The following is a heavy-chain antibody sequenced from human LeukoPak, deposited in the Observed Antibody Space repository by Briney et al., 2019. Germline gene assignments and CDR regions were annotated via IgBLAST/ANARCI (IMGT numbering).Heavy chain of an antibody. CDR3: ARGGDYVGGNFDF. Sequence: ASVKVSCKASGYTSSNHYMHWVRQAPGQGLEWMGIINPSGGYTSFAQKFQDRVTMTRDTSTSTVYMQLSSLRSEDTAVYYCARGGDYVGGNFDFWGQGALVTVSS. D-gene: IGHD4-17*01. CDR1: GYTSSNHY. CDR2: INPSGGYT. V-gene: IGHV1-46*01. J-gene: IGHJ4*02.